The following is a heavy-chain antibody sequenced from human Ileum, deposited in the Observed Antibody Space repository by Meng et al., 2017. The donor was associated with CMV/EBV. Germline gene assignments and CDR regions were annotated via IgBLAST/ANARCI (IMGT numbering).Heavy chain of an antibody. D-gene: IGHD4-11*01. Sequence: GSGYNFPTFGIGWVRQMPGKGLEWMGIIYPGDSDTKYSPSFQGQVTISVDKSISTAYLQWSSLKTSDTAMYYCARGQDSNYGDYFDYWGQGTLVTVSS. CDR3: ARGQDSNYGDYFDY. CDR1: GYNFPTFG. J-gene: IGHJ4*02. V-gene: IGHV5-51*01. CDR2: IYPGDSDT.